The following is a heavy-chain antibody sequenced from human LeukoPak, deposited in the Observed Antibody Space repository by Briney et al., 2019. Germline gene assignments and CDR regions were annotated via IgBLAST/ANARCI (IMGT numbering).Heavy chain of an antibody. CDR1: GFTFSSYG. CDR3: ARDDRRNTGSHDY. CDR2: IRYDGSNK. V-gene: IGHV3-30*02. Sequence: GGSLRLSCAASGFTFSSYGMHWVRQAPGKGLEWVAFIRYDGSNKYYADSVKGRFTISRDNAKNSLYLQMNSLRAEDTALYYCARDDRRNTGSHDYWGQGTLVTVSS. J-gene: IGHJ4*02. D-gene: IGHD1-26*01.